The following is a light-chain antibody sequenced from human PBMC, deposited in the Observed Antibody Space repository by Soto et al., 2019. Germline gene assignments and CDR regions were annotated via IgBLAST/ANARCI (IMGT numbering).Light chain of an antibody. CDR1: SSDVGGYNY. CDR3: SSYAASNNFYFV. V-gene: IGLV2-8*01. J-gene: IGLJ3*02. Sequence: QSVLTQPPSASGSPGQSVTISCTGTSSDVGGYNYVSWYQQYPGRAPKLMIYEVTKRPSGIPDRVSGSKSGNTASLTVSGLRAGDEADYYCSSYAASNNFYFVFGGGTKLTVL. CDR2: EVT.